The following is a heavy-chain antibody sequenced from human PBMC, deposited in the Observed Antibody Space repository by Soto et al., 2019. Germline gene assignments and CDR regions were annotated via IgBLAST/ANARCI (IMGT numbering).Heavy chain of an antibody. CDR2: ISSDEKIK. Sequence: PVGSLILSCVASGFIFSNFGMHWVRQAPGKGLEWVAVISSDEKIKQYADSVRGRFAISRDNSKNTLYLQMTSLRAEDTAIYYCARGLRSVLDYWGQGTLVTVSS. J-gene: IGHJ4*02. CDR3: ARGLRSVLDY. CDR1: GFIFSNFG. V-gene: IGHV3-33*01.